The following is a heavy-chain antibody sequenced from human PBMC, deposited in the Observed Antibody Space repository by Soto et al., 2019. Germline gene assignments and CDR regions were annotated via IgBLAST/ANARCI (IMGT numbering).Heavy chain of an antibody. V-gene: IGHV3-15*01. D-gene: IGHD3-22*01. Sequence: EVQLVESGGGLVKPGGSLRLSCAASGFTFSNAWMSWVRQAPGKGLEWVGRIKSKTDGGTTDYAAPVKGRFTISRDDSKNTLYLQMNSLKTEDTAVYYCTTDFLVKMTYYYDSSGYETFDYWGQGTLVTVSS. J-gene: IGHJ4*02. CDR2: IKSKTDGGTT. CDR3: TTDFLVKMTYYYDSSGYETFDY. CDR1: GFTFSNAW.